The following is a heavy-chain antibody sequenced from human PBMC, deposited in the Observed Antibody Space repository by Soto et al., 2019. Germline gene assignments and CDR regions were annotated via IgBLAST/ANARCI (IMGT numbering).Heavy chain of an antibody. J-gene: IGHJ6*02. CDR2: MNPNSGNT. Sequence: QVQLVQSGAEVKKPGASVKVSCKASGYTFTSYDINWVRQATGQGLEWMGWMNPNSGNTGYAQKFQGRVTMTRNTSISTAYRELSSLRSEDTAVYYCARKGSGYDLVYYYYGMDVWGQGTTVTVSS. D-gene: IGHD5-12*01. CDR3: ARKGSGYDLVYYYYGMDV. V-gene: IGHV1-8*01. CDR1: GYTFTSYD.